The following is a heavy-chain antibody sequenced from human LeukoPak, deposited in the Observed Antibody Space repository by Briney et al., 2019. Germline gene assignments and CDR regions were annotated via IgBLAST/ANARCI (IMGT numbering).Heavy chain of an antibody. CDR1: GFTFSSYA. D-gene: IGHD6-13*01. Sequence: GGSLRLSCAASGFTFSSYAMSWVRQAPGKGLEWVSAISGSSVITYYADSVKGRFTISRDNSKNTLYLQMNSLRAEDTAVYYCAKRHSSSWYAFDYWGQGTLVTVSS. CDR2: ISGSSVIT. J-gene: IGHJ4*02. V-gene: IGHV3-23*01. CDR3: AKRHSSSWYAFDY.